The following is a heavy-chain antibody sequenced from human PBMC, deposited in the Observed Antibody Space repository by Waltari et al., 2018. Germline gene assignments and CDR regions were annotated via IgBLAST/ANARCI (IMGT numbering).Heavy chain of an antibody. CDR2: ISYDGSNK. D-gene: IGHD2-8*02. Sequence: QVQLVESGGVVVQPGRFLRLSCAASGLTCSSSAMHWDGQAPGKGLEWVAVISYDGSNKYYADSVKGRFTISRDNSKNTLYLQMNSLRAEDTVVYYCARDFLGVVDEDYWGQGTLVTVSS. CDR1: GLTCSSSA. J-gene: IGHJ4*02. CDR3: ARDFLGVVDEDY. V-gene: IGHV3-30-3*01.